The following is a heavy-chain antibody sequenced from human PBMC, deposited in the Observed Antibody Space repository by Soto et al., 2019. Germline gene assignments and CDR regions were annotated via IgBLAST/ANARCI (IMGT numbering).Heavy chain of an antibody. Sequence: ASVKVSCKAAGGTFSSYAISWVRQAPGQGLEWMGGIIPIFGTANYAQKFQGRVTITADESTSTAYMELSSLRSEDTAVYYCAKDWNYGDPDYYYYGMDVWGQGTTVTVSS. CDR2: IIPIFGTA. J-gene: IGHJ6*02. V-gene: IGHV1-69*13. CDR3: AKDWNYGDPDYYYYGMDV. D-gene: IGHD1-7*01. CDR1: GGTFSSYA.